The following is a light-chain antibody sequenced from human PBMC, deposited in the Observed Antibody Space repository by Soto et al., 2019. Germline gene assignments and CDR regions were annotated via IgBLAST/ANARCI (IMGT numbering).Light chain of an antibody. CDR1: QSVTSSY. Sequence: EIVLTQSPGTLSLSPGERATLSCRASQSVTSSYLAWYQQKSGQAPRLLIYGASSRATGIPARFSGGGSGTDFTLTISSLEPEDFAVYYCQQCSNWPLTFGGGTKVDIK. V-gene: IGKV3D-20*02. CDR2: GAS. J-gene: IGKJ4*01. CDR3: QQCSNWPLT.